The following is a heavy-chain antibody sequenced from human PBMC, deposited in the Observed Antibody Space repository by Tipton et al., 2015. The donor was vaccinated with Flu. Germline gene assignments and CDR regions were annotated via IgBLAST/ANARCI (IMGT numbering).Heavy chain of an antibody. CDR1: GFTFSSYW. J-gene: IGHJ5*02. CDR3: ARAYYYDSSGYYSVEPFDP. V-gene: IGHV3-74*01. CDR2: INSDGSST. Sequence: SLRLSCAASGFTFSSYWMHWVRQAPGKGLVWVSRINSDGSSTSYADSVKGRFTISRDNAKNTLYLQMNSLRAEDTAVYYCARAYYYDSSGYYSVEPFDPWGQGTLVTVSS. D-gene: IGHD3-22*01.